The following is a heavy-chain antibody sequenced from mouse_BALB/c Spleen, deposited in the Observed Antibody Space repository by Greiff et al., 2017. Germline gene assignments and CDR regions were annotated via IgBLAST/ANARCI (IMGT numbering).Heavy chain of an antibody. CDR2: ISTYYGDA. D-gene: IGHD2-4*01. CDR3: ARTSDYDLAY. J-gene: IGHJ3*01. V-gene: IGHV1S137*01. Sequence: VQVVESGAELVRPGVSVKISCKGSGYTFTDYAMHWVKQSHAKSLEWIGVISTYYGDASYNQKFKGKATMTVDKSSSTAYMELARLTSEDSAIYYCARTSDYDLAYWGQGTLVTVSA. CDR1: GYTFTDYA.